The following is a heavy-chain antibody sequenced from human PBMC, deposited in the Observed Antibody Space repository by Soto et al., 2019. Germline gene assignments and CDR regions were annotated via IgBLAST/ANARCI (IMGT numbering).Heavy chain of an antibody. CDR1: GFSFSSYA. Sequence: GGSLRLSCAASGFSFSSYAMSWVRQAPGKGLEWVSAISGSGGSTYYADSVKGRFTISRDNSKNTLYLQMNSLRAEDTAVYYCAKDGGYSYGYSPRYYYGMDVWGQGTTVTVSS. J-gene: IGHJ6*02. V-gene: IGHV3-23*01. CDR2: ISGSGGST. CDR3: AKDGGYSYGYSPRYYYGMDV. D-gene: IGHD5-18*01.